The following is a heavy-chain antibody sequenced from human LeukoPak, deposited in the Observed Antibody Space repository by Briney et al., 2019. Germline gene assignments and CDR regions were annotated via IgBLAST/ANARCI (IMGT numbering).Heavy chain of an antibody. D-gene: IGHD5-18*01. CDR2: ISGSGDNT. V-gene: IGHV3-23*01. CDR3: AKDPRFTYGV. CDR1: GFTFSSYA. Sequence: GGSLRLSCAASGFTFSSYAMNWVRQAPGKGLEWVSIISGSGDNTYYADSVKGRFTISRDNSKNTLFLQMNSLRAEDTAVYYCAKDPRFTYGVWGQGTLVTVSS. J-gene: IGHJ4*02.